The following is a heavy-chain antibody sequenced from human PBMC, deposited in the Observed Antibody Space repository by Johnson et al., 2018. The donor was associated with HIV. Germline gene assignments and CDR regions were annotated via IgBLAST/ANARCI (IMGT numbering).Heavy chain of an antibody. CDR1: GFTFSSYW. CDR3: VRGGLGYQNFHDRFDV. J-gene: IGHJ3*01. D-gene: IGHD3-16*02. Sequence: VQLVESGGGVVQPGRSLRLSCAASGFTFSSYWMSWVRQAPGKGLEWVSAIGTAGDTYYPGSVTGRFTISRENAKNSLYLQMNGLRAEDTAVYYCVRGGLGYQNFHDRFDVWGQGTVVTVSS. CDR2: IGTAGDT. V-gene: IGHV3-13*01.